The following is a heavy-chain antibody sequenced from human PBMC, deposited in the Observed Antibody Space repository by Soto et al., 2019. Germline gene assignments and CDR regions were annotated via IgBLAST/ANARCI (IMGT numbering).Heavy chain of an antibody. J-gene: IGHJ4*02. CDR1: GGSISSGGYY. CDR2: IYYSGST. Sequence: SETLSLTCTVSGGSISSGGYYWSWIRQHPGKGLEWIGYIYYSGSTYYNPSLKSRVTISVDTSKNQFSLKLSSVTAADTAVYYCASSPEPSLLFLDYWGQGTLVTVSS. CDR3: ASSPEPSLLFLDY. V-gene: IGHV4-31*03. D-gene: IGHD2-8*02.